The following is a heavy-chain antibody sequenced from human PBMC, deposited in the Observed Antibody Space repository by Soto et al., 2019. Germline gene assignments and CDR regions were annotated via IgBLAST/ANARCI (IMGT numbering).Heavy chain of an antibody. CDR2: ISSSSSYT. J-gene: IGHJ6*02. D-gene: IGHD5-18*01. Sequence: QVQLVESGGGLVKPGGSLRLSCAASGFTFSDYYMSWIRQAPGKGLEWDSYISSSSSYTNYADSVKGRFTISRDNAKNSLYLQMNSLRAEDTAVYYCARDSGYQTSYGMDVWGQGTTVTVSS. CDR1: GFTFSDYY. V-gene: IGHV3-11*06. CDR3: ARDSGYQTSYGMDV.